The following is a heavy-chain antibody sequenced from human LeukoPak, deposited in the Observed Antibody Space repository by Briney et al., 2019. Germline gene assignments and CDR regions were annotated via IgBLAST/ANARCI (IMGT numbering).Heavy chain of an antibody. V-gene: IGHV4-59*01. CDR3: ARDRSMSGRTSSYGMDV. D-gene: IGHD6-6*01. CDR2: IYYSGST. J-gene: IGHJ6*02. Sequence: SETLSLTCTVSGGSISSYYWSWIRQPPGKGLEWIGYIYYSGSTNSNPSLKSRVTISVDTSQNQFSLKLSSVTAADTAVYYCARDRSMSGRTSSYGMDVWGQGTTVTVSS. CDR1: GGSISSYY.